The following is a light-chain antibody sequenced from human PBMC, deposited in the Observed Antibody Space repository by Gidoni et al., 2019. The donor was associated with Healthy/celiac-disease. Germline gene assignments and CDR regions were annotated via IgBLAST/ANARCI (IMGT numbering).Light chain of an antibody. Sequence: EIVLTQSPGTLSLSPGERATLSCRASQSVSSSYLAWYQQKPGQAPRLLIYGASSRATGIPDRFSVSGSGTDFTLTISRLEPEDFAVYYCQQYGSSPRILTFGGGTKVEIK. J-gene: IGKJ4*01. CDR3: QQYGSSPRILT. CDR1: QSVSSSY. CDR2: GAS. V-gene: IGKV3-20*01.